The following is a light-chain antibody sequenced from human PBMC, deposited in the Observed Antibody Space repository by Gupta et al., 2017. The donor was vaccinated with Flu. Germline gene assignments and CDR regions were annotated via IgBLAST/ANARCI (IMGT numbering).Light chain of an antibody. J-gene: IGKJ2*01. CDR1: QSISSW. CDR3: QQYNSYLYT. Sequence: PSTLSASVGDRVTITCRASQSISSWLAWYQQKPGKAPKLLIYKASSVESGVPSRFSGSGSGTEFTLTISSLQPDDFATYYCQQYNSYLYTFGQGTXLEIK. V-gene: IGKV1-5*03. CDR2: KAS.